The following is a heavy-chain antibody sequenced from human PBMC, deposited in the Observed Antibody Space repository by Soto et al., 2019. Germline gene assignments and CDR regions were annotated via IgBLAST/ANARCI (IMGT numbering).Heavy chain of an antibody. J-gene: IGHJ6*02. CDR1: EYSFSPYS. CDR3: ARHIRHYDSSSNPYYYYGLDV. Sequence: VQSLKLSCKASEYSFSPYSIAWGRQMPGKGLQWIGIIYPGDSDTRYSPSFQGQVTISADKSTSTAHLQWSSLKASDTAIYYCARHIRHYDSSSNPYYYYGLDVWGQGTTVTASS. D-gene: IGHD3-3*01. CDR2: IYPGDSDT. V-gene: IGHV5-51*01.